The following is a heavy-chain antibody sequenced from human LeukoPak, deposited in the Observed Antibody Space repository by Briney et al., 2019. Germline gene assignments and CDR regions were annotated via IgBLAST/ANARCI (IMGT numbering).Heavy chain of an antibody. CDR1: GGSFSGYY. D-gene: IGHD3-22*01. J-gene: IGHJ3*02. CDR3: AKDQDTMIVVVLDAFDI. V-gene: IGHV3-23*01. CDR2: ISGSGGST. Sequence: PSETLSLTCAVYGGSFSGYYWSWVRQAPGKGLEWVSAISGSGGSTYYADSVKGRFTISRDNSKNTLYLQMNSLRAEDTAVYYCAKDQDTMIVVVLDAFDIWGQGTMVTVSS.